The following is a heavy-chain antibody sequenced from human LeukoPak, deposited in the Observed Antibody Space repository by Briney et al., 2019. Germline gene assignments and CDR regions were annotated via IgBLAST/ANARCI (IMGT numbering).Heavy chain of an antibody. D-gene: IGHD4-11*01. Sequence: PSETLSLTCAVYGGSFSGYYWSWIRQPPGKGLEWIGEINHSGSTNYNPSLKSRGTISVDTSKNQFSLKLSSVTAADTAVYYCARDSNSLSVDYWGQGTLVTVSS. CDR1: GGSFSGYY. V-gene: IGHV4-34*01. CDR2: INHSGST. J-gene: IGHJ4*02. CDR3: ARDSNSLSVDY.